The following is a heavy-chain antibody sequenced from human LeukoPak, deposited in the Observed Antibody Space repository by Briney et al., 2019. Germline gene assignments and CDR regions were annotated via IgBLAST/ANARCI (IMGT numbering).Heavy chain of an antibody. CDR1: GFTFSSYG. V-gene: IGHV3-33*06. J-gene: IGHJ4*02. CDR3: AKDIDYGGNSIIDY. D-gene: IGHD4-23*01. Sequence: GGSLRLSYAASGFTFSSYGMHWVRQAPGKGLEWVAVIWYDGSNKYYADSVKGRFTISRDNSKNTLYLQMNSLRAEDTAVYYCAKDIDYGGNSIIDYWGQGTLVTVSS. CDR2: IWYDGSNK.